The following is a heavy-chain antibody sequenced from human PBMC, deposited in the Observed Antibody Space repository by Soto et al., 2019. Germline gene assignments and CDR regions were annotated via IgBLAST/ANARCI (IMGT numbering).Heavy chain of an antibody. J-gene: IGHJ5*02. V-gene: IGHV3-48*01. CDR1: GFTFSSYS. CDR2: ISSSSRTI. Sequence: GGSLRLSCAASGFTFSSYSMNGFRQAPGKGLEWVSYISSSSRTIYCADSVKGRFTISRDNAKNSLYLQMNSLRAEDTAVYYCAREWDGDGYNSGWFDPWGQGTLVTVSS. CDR3: AREWDGDGYNSGWFDP. D-gene: IGHD5-12*01.